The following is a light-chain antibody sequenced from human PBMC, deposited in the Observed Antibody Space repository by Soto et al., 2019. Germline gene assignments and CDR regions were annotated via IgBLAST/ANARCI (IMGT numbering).Light chain of an antibody. Sequence: QSVLTQPPSVSVAPGQKVTISCSGSSSNIGNNYVSWYQQFPGTAPKLLIYEDNKRPSGIPDRFSGSKSDTSATLAITGLQTGDEADYYCGTWHSSLSAEGVFGGGTKLTVL. V-gene: IGLV1-51*02. CDR3: GTWHSSLSAEGV. CDR2: EDN. J-gene: IGLJ3*02. CDR1: SSNIGNNY.